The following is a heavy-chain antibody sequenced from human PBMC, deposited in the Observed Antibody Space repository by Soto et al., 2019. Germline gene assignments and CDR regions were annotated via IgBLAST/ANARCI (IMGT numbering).Heavy chain of an antibody. V-gene: IGHV3-72*01. CDR2: IRNKANRYTT. J-gene: IGHJ4*02. CDR3: SVGSFCGGGSCAGLDD. Sequence: EVQVVESGGGLVQPGGSLRLSCSVSGVSFSHHYMHWVRQAPGQGLEWLGRIRNKANRYTTEYAASVKVRFTIARDDSTNSLLLQMRSLKTEATAVYSCSVGSFCGGGSCAGLDDWGQGILVTVSS. CDR1: GVSFSHHY. D-gene: IGHD2-21*01.